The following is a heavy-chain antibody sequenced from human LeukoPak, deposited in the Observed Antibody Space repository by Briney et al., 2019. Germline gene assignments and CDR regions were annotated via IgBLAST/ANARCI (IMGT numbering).Heavy chain of an antibody. CDR1: GFTFSSYG. V-gene: IGHV3-30*02. CDR3: ARDRSQEFDP. D-gene: IGHD3-10*01. Sequence: AGGSLRLSCAASGFTFSSYGMHWVRQAPGKGLEWVTFIRYDGSNKYYADSVKGRFSISRDNSKNTLYLQMNRLRADDTAVYYCARDRSQEFDPWGQGTLVTVSS. J-gene: IGHJ5*02. CDR2: IRYDGSNK.